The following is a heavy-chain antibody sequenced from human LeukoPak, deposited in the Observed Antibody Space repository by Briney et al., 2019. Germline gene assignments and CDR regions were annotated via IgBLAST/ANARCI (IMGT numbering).Heavy chain of an antibody. CDR2: IKSKADVETT. V-gene: IGHV3-15*01. J-gene: IGHJ4*02. Sequence: PGGSLRLSCTASGVTSSSAWMSWVRQAPGKGLEWVGLIKSKADVETTHYAAPVEDRFTLSRDDSTRTLYLQMNKLKTEDIAGYYCAADIPSEIYPIDFWGQGALVTVST. CDR3: AADIPSEIYPIDF. CDR1: GVTSSSAW. D-gene: IGHD2-21*01.